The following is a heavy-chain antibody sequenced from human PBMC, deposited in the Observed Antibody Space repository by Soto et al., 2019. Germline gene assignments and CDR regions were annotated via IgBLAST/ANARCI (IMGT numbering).Heavy chain of an antibody. CDR3: AKDPSYCSGGSCYFEYFDY. J-gene: IGHJ4*02. CDR2: ISGSGGST. V-gene: IGHV3-23*01. D-gene: IGHD2-15*01. Sequence: GGSLRLSCAASGFTFSSYAMSWVRQAPGKGLEWVSAISGSGGSTYYADSVKGRFTMSRDNSKNTLYLQMNSLRAEDTAVYYCAKDPSYCSGGSCYFEYFDYWGQGTLVTVSS. CDR1: GFTFSSYA.